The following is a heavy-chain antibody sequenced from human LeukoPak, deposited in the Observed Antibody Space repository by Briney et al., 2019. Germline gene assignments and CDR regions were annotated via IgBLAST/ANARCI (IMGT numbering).Heavy chain of an antibody. CDR1: GFTFSSYA. V-gene: IGHV3-30-3*01. CDR2: ISYDGSNK. Sequence: GGSLRLSCAASGFTFSSYAMHWVRQAPGKGLEWVAVISYDGSNKYYADSVKGRFTISRDNSKNTLYLQMNSLRAEDTAVYYCAKDGGLWVSAHWGDSWGRGTLVTVSS. CDR3: AKDGGLWVSAHWGDS. D-gene: IGHD7-27*01. J-gene: IGHJ4*02.